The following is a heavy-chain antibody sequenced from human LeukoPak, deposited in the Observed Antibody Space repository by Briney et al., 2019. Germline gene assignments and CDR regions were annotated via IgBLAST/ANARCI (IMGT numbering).Heavy chain of an antibody. CDR2: ISHSGHIM. V-gene: IGHV3-11*01. D-gene: IGHD5-18*01. CDR3: ARTSYSYGLFDF. Sequence: GGSLRLSCAASGLTFSNAWMSWVRQAPGKGLEWVSYISHSGHIMSYADSVKGRFTISRDNAKNSLYLQMNSLSAEDTAVYYCARTSYSYGLFDFWGQGTLVTVSS. CDR1: GLTFSNAW. J-gene: IGHJ4*02.